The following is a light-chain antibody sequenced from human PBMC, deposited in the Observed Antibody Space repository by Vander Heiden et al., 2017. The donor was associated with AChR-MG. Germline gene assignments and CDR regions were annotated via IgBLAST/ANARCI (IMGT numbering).Light chain of an antibody. CDR1: QSISSY. V-gene: IGKV1-39*01. CDR2: STS. Sequence: DIQMTQSPSSLSASVGDRVTITCRASQSISSYLNWYQQKPGKAPKLLFYSTSSFQSAVPSRFSASGSGTYFTLTIRSLQPEDFATYYCQHSYSTPRTFGGGTKVEIK. CDR3: QHSYSTPRT. J-gene: IGKJ4*01.